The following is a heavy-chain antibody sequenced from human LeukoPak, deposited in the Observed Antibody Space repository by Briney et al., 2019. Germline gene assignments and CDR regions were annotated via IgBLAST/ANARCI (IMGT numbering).Heavy chain of an antibody. CDR2: IYVTGST. J-gene: IGHJ6*03. V-gene: IGHV4-4*07. CDR1: GGSIIKYY. D-gene: IGHD3-22*01. Sequence: SETLSLTCTVSGGSIIKYYWSWIPQPAGTGLEWVGRIYVTGSTIYNPSLQSRLSMSVDTSKNQFSLRLTSVTAADTAVYYCARLKYYDSTGYSPGYYMDVWGKGITVTVSS. CDR3: ARLKYYDSTGYSPGYYMDV.